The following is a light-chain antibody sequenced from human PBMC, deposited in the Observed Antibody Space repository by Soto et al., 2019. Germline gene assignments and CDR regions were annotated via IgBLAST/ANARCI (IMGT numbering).Light chain of an antibody. CDR2: GAS. V-gene: IGKV3-20*01. CDR3: QQYGSSPALT. CDR1: QSVSSSY. J-gene: IGKJ4*01. Sequence: EIVDPKSAAKVYVFPGESASLTCRAIQSVSSSYLAWYQQKPGQAPRLLIYGASSRATGIPDRFSGSGSGTDFTLTISTLEPEDFAMSDYQQYGSSPALTFGGGTKVEIK.